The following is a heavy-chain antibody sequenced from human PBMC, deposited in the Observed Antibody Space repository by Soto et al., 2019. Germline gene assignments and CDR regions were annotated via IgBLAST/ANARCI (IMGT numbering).Heavy chain of an antibody. Sequence: GGSLRLSCAASGFTFSSYWMHWVRQAPGKGLVWVARINTEGSSTNYADSVEGRFTISRDNARNTLYLQMNSLRAEDTAVYYCARSPGGYYIDWGQGTMVTVSS. V-gene: IGHV3-74*01. J-gene: IGHJ3*01. D-gene: IGHD2-15*01. CDR1: GFTFSSYW. CDR2: INTEGSST. CDR3: ARSPGGYYID.